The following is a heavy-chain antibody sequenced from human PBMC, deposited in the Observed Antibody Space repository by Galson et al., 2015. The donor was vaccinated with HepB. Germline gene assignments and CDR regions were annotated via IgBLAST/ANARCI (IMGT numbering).Heavy chain of an antibody. Sequence: QSGAEVKKPGESLKTSCKASGYTFTSYAMHWVRQAPGQRLEWMGWINAGNGNTKYSQKFQGRVTITRDTSASTAYMELSSLRSEDTAVYYCARPRGYGYGETFDYWGQGTLVTVSS. CDR3: ARPRGYGYGETFDY. CDR1: GYTFTSYA. J-gene: IGHJ4*02. CDR2: INAGNGNT. D-gene: IGHD5-18*01. V-gene: IGHV1-3*01.